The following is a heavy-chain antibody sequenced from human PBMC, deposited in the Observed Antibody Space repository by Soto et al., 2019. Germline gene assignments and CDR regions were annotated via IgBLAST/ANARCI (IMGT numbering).Heavy chain of an antibody. J-gene: IGHJ4*02. D-gene: IGHD3-10*01. Sequence: SETLSLTCIVSGGSITRRSSYWAWIRQPPGKGLEWVGTFYDGNTYHNPSLRSRITIAVDTSKNQFSLKLNSVAAADTAFYYCATTRGLAVGGSFDYWGQGMLVT. CDR1: GGSITRRSSY. CDR3: ATTRGLAVGGSFDY. CDR2: FYDGNT. V-gene: IGHV4-39*01.